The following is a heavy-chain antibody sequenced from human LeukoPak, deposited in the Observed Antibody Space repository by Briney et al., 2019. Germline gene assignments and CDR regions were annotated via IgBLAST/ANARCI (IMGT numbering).Heavy chain of an antibody. Sequence: PSETLSLTCTVSGGSISSSSYYWGWIRQPPGKGLEWIGSIYYSGSTYYNPSLKSRVTISVDTSKNQFSLKLSSVTAADTAVYYCARAGIAVAADAFDTWGQGTMVTVSS. CDR3: ARAGIAVAADAFDT. D-gene: IGHD6-19*01. J-gene: IGHJ3*02. CDR1: GGSISSSSYY. V-gene: IGHV4-39*07. CDR2: IYYSGST.